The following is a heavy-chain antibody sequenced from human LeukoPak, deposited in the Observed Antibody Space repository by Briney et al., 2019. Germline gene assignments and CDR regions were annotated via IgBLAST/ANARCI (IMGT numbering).Heavy chain of an antibody. D-gene: IGHD1-14*01. CDR2: IYYSGST. CDR3: ARGYGLYYYMDV. Sequence: SETLSLTCTVSGGSISSYYWSWIRQPPGKGLEWIGYIYYSGSTNYNPSLKSRVTISVDTSKNQFSLKLSSVTAADTAVYYCARGYGLYYYMDVWGKGTTVTVSS. J-gene: IGHJ6*03. CDR1: GGSISSYY. V-gene: IGHV4-59*01.